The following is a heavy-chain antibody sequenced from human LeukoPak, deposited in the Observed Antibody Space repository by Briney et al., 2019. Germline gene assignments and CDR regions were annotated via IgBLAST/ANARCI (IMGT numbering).Heavy chain of an antibody. J-gene: IGHJ4*02. V-gene: IGHV1-69*13. CDR3: ARGGLIVGATFDY. Sequence: GASVKVSCKASGGTFSSYAISWMRQAPGQGLEWMGGIIPIFGTANYAQKFQGRVTITADESTSTAYMELSSLRSEDTAVYYCARGGLIVGATFDYWGQGTLVTVSS. D-gene: IGHD1-26*01. CDR1: GGTFSSYA. CDR2: IIPIFGTA.